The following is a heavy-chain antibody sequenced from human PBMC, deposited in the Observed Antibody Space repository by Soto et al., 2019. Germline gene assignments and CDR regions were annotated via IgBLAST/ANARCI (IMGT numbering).Heavy chain of an antibody. J-gene: IGHJ3*02. CDR1: GFTLSTYA. Sequence: EVQLLESGGGLVQPGGSLRLSCAASGFTLSTYAMSWVRQAPGKGLEWVSGISGSGGSTYYADSVKDRFTISRDNSKNTLYLQMNSLRAEDTAVYYCAKDYSGSWYIGRLVFASIDIWGQGTRVTVSS. D-gene: IGHD6-13*01. V-gene: IGHV3-23*01. CDR2: ISGSGGST. CDR3: AKDYSGSWYIGRLVFASIDI.